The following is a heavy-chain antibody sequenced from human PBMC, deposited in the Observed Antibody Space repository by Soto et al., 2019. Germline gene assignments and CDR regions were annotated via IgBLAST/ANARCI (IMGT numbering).Heavy chain of an antibody. CDR3: ARSGYSNSDSSGYYDY. D-gene: IGHD3-22*01. CDR1: GFTVSRNY. J-gene: IGHJ4*02. CDR2: IYDGGST. Sequence: EVQLVESGGGLIQPGRSLRLSCAASGFTVSRNYMSWVRQAPGKGLEWVSVIYDGGSTSYADSVKGRFTISRDNSKNTLYLQKNSLTAEDTAVYYCARSGYSNSDSSGYYDYWGQGTLVTVSS. V-gene: IGHV3-53*01.